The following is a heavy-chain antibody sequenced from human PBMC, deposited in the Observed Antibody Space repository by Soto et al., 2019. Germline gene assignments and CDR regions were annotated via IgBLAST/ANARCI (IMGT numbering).Heavy chain of an antibody. Sequence: QVQLVQSGSEVKKPGSSVKVSCKASGGSFSSNPISWVRQAPGQGLEWMAWIIPIFATVHYAQKFQGRVTITADESTRTAYMELTSLRSEDTAVYFCARVGRGYSSAPRYYFDYWGQGTLVTVSS. J-gene: IGHJ4*02. CDR2: IIPIFATV. CDR1: GGSFSSNP. V-gene: IGHV1-69*01. CDR3: ARVGRGYSSAPRYYFDY. D-gene: IGHD5-18*01.